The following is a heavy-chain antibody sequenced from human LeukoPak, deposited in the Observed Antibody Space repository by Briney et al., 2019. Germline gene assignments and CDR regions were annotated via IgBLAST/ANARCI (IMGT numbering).Heavy chain of an antibody. V-gene: IGHV4-39*07. CDR2: IYYSGST. D-gene: IGHD2-2*01. CDR1: GGSISSYY. Sequence: PSETLSLTCTVSGGSISSYYWSWIRQPPGKGLEWIGSIYYSGSTYYNPSLKSRVTISVDTSKNQFSLKLSSVTAADTAVYYCARSRVVYCSSTSCYGPYYYYGMDVWGQGTTVTVSS. J-gene: IGHJ6*02. CDR3: ARSRVVYCSSTSCYGPYYYYGMDV.